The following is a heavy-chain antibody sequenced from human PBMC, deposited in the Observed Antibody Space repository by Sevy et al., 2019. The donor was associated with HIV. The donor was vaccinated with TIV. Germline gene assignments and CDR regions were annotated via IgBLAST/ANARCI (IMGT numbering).Heavy chain of an antibody. D-gene: IGHD1-26*01. V-gene: IGHV4-34*01. CDR2: INHSGST. Sequence: SETLSLTCAVYGGSFSGYYWSWIRQPPGKGLEWIGEINHSGSTNYNPSLKSRVTISVDTSKNQLSLKLSSVTAADTAVYYCARVGATRGRNFDYWGQGTLVTVSS. J-gene: IGHJ4*02. CDR1: GGSFSGYY. CDR3: ARVGATRGRNFDY.